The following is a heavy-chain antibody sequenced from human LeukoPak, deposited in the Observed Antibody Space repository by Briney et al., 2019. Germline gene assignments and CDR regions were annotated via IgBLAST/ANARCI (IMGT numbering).Heavy chain of an antibody. CDR1: GFTFSRYW. V-gene: IGHV3-74*01. D-gene: IGHD6-19*01. CDR2: INGDGSAT. Sequence: PGGSLRLSCAASGFTFSRYWMHWVRQAPGKGLVWVSHINGDGSATSDADSVKGRFTISRDNANNTLYLQMNSQIAEDTAVYYCGRQGGSGWSDDYWGQGTLVIVSS. CDR3: GRQGGSGWSDDY. J-gene: IGHJ4*02.